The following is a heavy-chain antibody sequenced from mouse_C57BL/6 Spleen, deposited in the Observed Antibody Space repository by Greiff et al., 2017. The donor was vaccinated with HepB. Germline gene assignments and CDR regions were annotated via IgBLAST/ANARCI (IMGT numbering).Heavy chain of an antibody. J-gene: IGHJ4*01. CDR3: ARIYYGYDYAMDY. CDR2: INYDGSST. CDR1: GFTFSDYY. V-gene: IGHV5-16*01. Sequence: EVKVVESEGGLVQPGSSMKLSCTASGFTFSDYYMAWVRQVPEKGLEWVANINYDGSSTYYLDSLKSRFIISRDNAKNILYLQMSSLKSEDTATYYCARIYYGYDYAMDYWGQGTSVTVSS. D-gene: IGHD2-2*01.